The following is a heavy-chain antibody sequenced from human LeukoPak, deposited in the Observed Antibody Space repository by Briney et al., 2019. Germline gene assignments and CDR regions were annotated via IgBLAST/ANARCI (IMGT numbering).Heavy chain of an antibody. CDR3: AKPLATVNHSPGA. Sequence: GGSLRLSCASSEATVITNYMSGVRQAPGKGREWVSGISGSGGSTYYADSVKARFTNSRENSQNPLYMKMNGMRAEDRAVYYCAKPLATVNHSPGAWGQGTLVTVSS. J-gene: IGHJ5*02. D-gene: IGHD4-17*01. CDR1: EATVITNY. CDR2: ISGSGGST. V-gene: IGHV3-23*01.